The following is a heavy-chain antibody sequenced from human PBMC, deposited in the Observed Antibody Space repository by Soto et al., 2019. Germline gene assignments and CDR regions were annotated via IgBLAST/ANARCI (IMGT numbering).Heavy chain of an antibody. J-gene: IGHJ4*02. CDR3: AKDSQRITIFGVVIPYFDY. CDR2: ISGSGGST. D-gene: IGHD3-3*01. V-gene: IGHV3-23*01. Sequence: GGSLRLSCAASGFTFSSYAMSWVRQAPGKGLEWVSAISGSGGSTYYADSVKGRFTISRDNSKNTLYLQMNSLRAEDTAVYYCAKDSQRITIFGVVIPYFDYWGQGTLVTVSS. CDR1: GFTFSSYA.